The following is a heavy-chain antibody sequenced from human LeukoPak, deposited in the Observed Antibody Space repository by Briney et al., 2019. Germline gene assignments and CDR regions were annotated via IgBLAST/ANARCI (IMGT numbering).Heavy chain of an antibody. D-gene: IGHD6-19*01. V-gene: IGHV1-69*06. CDR1: GGTFSSYA. J-gene: IGHJ4*02. CDR3: AREYSSGWYSLDH. CDR2: IIPIFGTA. Sequence: ASVKVSCKASGGTFSSYAISWVRQAPGQGLEWMGGIIPIFGTANYAQKFQGRVTITADKSTSTAYMELSSLRSEDTAVYYCAREYSSGWYSLDHWGQGTLVTVSS.